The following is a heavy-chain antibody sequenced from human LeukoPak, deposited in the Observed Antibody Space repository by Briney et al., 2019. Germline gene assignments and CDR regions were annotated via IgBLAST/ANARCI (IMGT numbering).Heavy chain of an antibody. Sequence: SETLSLTCAVYGGAFGNYYWSWIRQPPGKRLEWIGEINHSGSTNYNPSLKRRVSVSLDTSKNQFSLLLASVTAADTAVYYCARGGWELPEGYFDSWGQGTLVSVSS. CDR3: ARGGWELPEGYFDS. V-gene: IGHV4-34*01. D-gene: IGHD1-26*01. CDR1: GGAFGNYY. J-gene: IGHJ4*02. CDR2: INHSGST.